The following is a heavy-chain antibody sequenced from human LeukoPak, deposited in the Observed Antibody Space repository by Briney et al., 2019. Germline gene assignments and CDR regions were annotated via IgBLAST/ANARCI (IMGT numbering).Heavy chain of an antibody. CDR1: GGSFSGYY. V-gene: IGHV4-34*01. CDR3: ARGGLRFGKCPLDY. D-gene: IGHD3-10*01. J-gene: IGHJ4*02. CDR2: INHSGST. Sequence: SETLSLTCAVSGGSFSGYYWSWIRQPPGKGLEWIGEINHSGSTTYNPYLKRRVTISVDTSKNHCSLKRSSVTAADTAVYYWARGGLRFGKCPLDYWGQGTLVTVSS.